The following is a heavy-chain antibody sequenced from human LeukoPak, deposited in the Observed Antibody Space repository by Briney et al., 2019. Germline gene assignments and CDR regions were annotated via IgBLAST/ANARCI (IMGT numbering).Heavy chain of an antibody. CDR1: GFTFDDYA. V-gene: IGHV3-9*01. Sequence: GRSLRLSCAASGFTFDDYAMHWVRQAPGKGLEWVSGISWNSGSIGYADSVKGRFTISRDNAKNSLYLQMNSLRAEDTALYYCAKGDYCSSTSCHVNGWGQGTLVTVSS. J-gene: IGHJ4*02. CDR2: ISWNSGSI. D-gene: IGHD2-2*01. CDR3: AKGDYCSSTSCHVNG.